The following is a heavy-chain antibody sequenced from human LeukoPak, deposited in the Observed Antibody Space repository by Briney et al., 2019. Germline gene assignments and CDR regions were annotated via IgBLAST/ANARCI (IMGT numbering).Heavy chain of an antibody. D-gene: IGHD6-19*01. CDR1: GGSFSGYY. J-gene: IGHJ4*02. V-gene: IGHV4-34*01. CDR3: ARGIAVAIDY. CDR2: INHSGST. Sequence: SETLSLTCAVYGGSFSGYYWSWIRQPPGKGPEWIGEINHSGSTNYNPSLKSRVTISVDTSKNQFSLKLSSVTAADTAVYYCARGIAVAIDYWGQGTLVTVSS.